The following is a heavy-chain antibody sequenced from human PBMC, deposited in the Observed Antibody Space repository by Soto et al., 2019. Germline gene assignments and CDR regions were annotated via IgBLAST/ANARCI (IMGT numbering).Heavy chain of an antibody. CDR1: GFTVSSNF. CDR2: IFPGGST. V-gene: IGHV3-66*01. CDR3: ARRALPHAFVDY. J-gene: IGHJ4*02. Sequence: EVQLMESGGGLVQPGGSLRLSCAASGFTVSSNFMNWVRQAPGKGLEWLSVIFPGGSTYYADSMKGRFTISRDISKNTVVLQKNSLRAEDTAVYFCARRALPHAFVDYWGQGTLVTVSS. D-gene: IGHD2-15*01.